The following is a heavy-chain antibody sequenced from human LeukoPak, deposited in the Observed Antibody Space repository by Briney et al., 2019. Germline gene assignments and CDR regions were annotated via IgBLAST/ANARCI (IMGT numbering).Heavy chain of an antibody. D-gene: IGHD3-22*01. CDR2: INPNSGGT. V-gene: IGHV1-2*02. J-gene: IGHJ4*02. CDR3: ARDYYDSSGYYLP. CDR1: GYTFTGYY. Sequence: ASVKVSCKASGYTFTGYYMHWVRQAPGQGLEWRGWINPNSGGTNYAQKFQGRVTMTRDTSISTAYMELSRLRSDDTAVYYCARDYYDSSGYYLPWGQGTLVTVSS.